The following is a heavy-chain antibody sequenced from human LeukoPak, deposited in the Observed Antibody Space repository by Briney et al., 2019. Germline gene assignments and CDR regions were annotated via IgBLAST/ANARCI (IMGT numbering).Heavy chain of an antibody. CDR2: IYHSGST. D-gene: IGHD5-18*01. CDR3: ARVVDTAMVN. Sequence: PSETLSLTCTVSGYSISSGYYWGWIRQPPGKGLEWIGSIYHSGSTYYNPSLKSRVTISVDTSKNQFSLKLSSVTAADTVVYYCARVVDTAMVNWGQGTLVTVSS. J-gene: IGHJ4*02. V-gene: IGHV4-38-2*02. CDR1: GYSISSGYY.